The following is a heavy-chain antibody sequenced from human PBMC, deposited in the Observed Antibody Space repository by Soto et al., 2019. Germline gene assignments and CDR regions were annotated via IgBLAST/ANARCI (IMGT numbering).Heavy chain of an antibody. Sequence: QAQLVQSGAEVKKPGASVKVSCKASGYTFYSHSISWVRQAPGHGLEWMGRISADNSNTKYAQKFRGRVTMTTDTSTSIVYMEPRNLRSDDTAVYYCARCIQQDYYYGMDVWGQGPTVTVAS. J-gene: IGHJ6*02. CDR1: GYTFYSHS. V-gene: IGHV1-18*01. CDR3: ARCIQQDYYYGMDV. D-gene: IGHD5-18*01. CDR2: ISADNSNT.